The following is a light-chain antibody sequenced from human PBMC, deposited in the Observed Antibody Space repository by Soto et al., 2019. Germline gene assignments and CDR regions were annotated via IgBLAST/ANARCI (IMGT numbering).Light chain of an antibody. CDR1: QSISSY. V-gene: IGKV1-39*01. Sequence: DIQMTQSPSSLSASEGDRVTITCRASQSISSYLNWYQQKPGKAPKLLIYAASSLQSGVPSRFSGSGSGTDFTLTISSLQPEDFATYYCQQSYSIPWTFGQGTKVEIK. CDR2: AAS. CDR3: QQSYSIPWT. J-gene: IGKJ1*01.